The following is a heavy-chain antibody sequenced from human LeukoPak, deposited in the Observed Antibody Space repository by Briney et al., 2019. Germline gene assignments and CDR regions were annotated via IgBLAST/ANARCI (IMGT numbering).Heavy chain of an antibody. CDR3: ARGGSGTYYHY. D-gene: IGHD1-26*01. V-gene: IGHV4-59*01. CDR2: IYYSGST. CDR1: GGSITSYH. J-gene: IGHJ4*02. Sequence: ASETLSLTCTVSGGSITSYHYSWIRQPPGKGLEWIGYIYYSGSTNYNPSLKSRVTISVDTSKNQFSLKLSSVTAADTAVYYCARGGSGTYYHYWGQGTLVTVSP.